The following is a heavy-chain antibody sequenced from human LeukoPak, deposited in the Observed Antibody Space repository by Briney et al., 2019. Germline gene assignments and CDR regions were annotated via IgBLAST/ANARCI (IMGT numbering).Heavy chain of an antibody. CDR1: GYTFTSHD. CDR3: ARRAGGYYKYYYYMDV. D-gene: IGHD2-15*01. Sequence: ASVKVSCKASGYTFTSHDINWVRQATGQGLEWMGWMNPNSGNTGYAHKFQGRVTMTRNTSISTAYMELSSLRSEDTAVYYCARRAGGYYKYYYYMDVWGKGTTVTVSS. CDR2: MNPNSGNT. V-gene: IGHV1-8*02. J-gene: IGHJ6*03.